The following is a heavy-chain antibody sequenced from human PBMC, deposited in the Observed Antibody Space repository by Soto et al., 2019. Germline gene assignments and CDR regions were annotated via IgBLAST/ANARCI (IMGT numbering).Heavy chain of an antibody. CDR2: IIPIFGTA. J-gene: IGHJ4*02. V-gene: IGHV1-69*01. D-gene: IGHD3-22*01. Sequence: QVQLVQSGAEVKKPGSSVKVSCKASGGTFSSYAISWVRQAPGQGLEWMGGIIPIFGTANYAQKFQGRVTITADESTSTAYMELSSLRSEDTDVYYCARDGGTHYYDSSGYYYWDYWGQGALVTVSS. CDR3: ARDGGTHYYDSSGYYYWDY. CDR1: GGTFSSYA.